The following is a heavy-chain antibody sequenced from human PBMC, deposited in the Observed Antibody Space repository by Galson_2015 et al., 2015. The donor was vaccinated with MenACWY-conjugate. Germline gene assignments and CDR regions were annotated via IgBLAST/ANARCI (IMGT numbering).Heavy chain of an antibody. J-gene: IGHJ4*02. CDR3: ARSRLNWFGAGPFDY. Sequence: SLKVSCQASGYTFANYYIHWARQAPGQGLEWVGALDPLRGTVQSPQTFQGRVTMTRAMSTSTFSMELRSLRSDDTALHYCARSRLNWFGAGPFDYWGQGTLVTVSS. CDR2: LDPLRGTV. D-gene: IGHD3-10*01. V-gene: IGHV1-46*01. CDR1: GYTFANYY.